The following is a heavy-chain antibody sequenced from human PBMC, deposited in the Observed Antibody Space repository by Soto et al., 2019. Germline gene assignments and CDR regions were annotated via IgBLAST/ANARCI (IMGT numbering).Heavy chain of an antibody. V-gene: IGHV1-46*01. J-gene: IGHJ6*02. CDR2: INPSGGST. CDR3: ARDLAYCGGDCYSDYYYYGMDV. Sequence: QVQLVQSGAEVKKPGASVKVSCKASGYTFTSYYMHWVRQAPGQGLEWMGIINPSGGSTSYAQKFQGRVTMTRATSTSTVYMELSSLRSEDTAVYYCARDLAYCGGDCYSDYYYYGMDVWGQGTTVTVSS. CDR1: GYTFTSYY. D-gene: IGHD2-21*02.